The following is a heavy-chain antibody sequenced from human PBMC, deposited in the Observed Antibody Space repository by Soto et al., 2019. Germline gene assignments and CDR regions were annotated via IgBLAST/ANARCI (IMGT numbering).Heavy chain of an antibody. J-gene: IGHJ4*02. CDR1: GVTVADSA. D-gene: IGHD3-10*01. CDR3: TKGYYGSGSPYFDY. CDR2: ISWNSRSI. V-gene: IGHV3-9*01. Sequence: LRLSCAPCGVTVADSAKLWGRQDPGKGLEWVSGISWNSRSIDYADSVKGRFTISRDNAKNSLFLQMNSLRPEDTALYYCTKGYYGSGSPYFDYWGRGALVTVSS.